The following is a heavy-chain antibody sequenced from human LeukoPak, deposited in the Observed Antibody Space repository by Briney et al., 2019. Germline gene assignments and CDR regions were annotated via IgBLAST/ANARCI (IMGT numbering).Heavy chain of an antibody. D-gene: IGHD3-22*01. V-gene: IGHV5-51*01. J-gene: IGHJ1*01. Sequence: KTGESLKISCRVFGYAFATYWIGWVRQVPGKGLEWMGIIYPGDSDTRYSPSFQGQVTISADKSISTAYLQWSSLKASDTAMYYCARLGYYDSSGYYPLYFQHWGQGTLVTISS. CDR3: ARLGYYDSSGYYPLYFQH. CDR1: GYAFATYW. CDR2: IYPGDSDT.